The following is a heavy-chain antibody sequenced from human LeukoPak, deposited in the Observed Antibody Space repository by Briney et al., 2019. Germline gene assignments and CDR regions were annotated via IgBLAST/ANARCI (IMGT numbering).Heavy chain of an antibody. Sequence: GGSLRLSCAASGFTFEDYGMSWVRQAPGKGLEWVSGINWNGCSTGYADSVKGRFTISRDNVKNSLYLQMNSLRAEDTALYYCARDVETVWGYMDVWGNGTTVTVSS. CDR3: ARDVETVWGYMDV. CDR2: INWNGCST. J-gene: IGHJ6*03. V-gene: IGHV3-20*04. CDR1: GFTFEDYG. D-gene: IGHD3-16*01.